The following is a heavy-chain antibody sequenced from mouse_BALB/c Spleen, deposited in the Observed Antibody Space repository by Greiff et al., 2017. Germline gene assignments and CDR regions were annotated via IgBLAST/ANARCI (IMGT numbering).Heavy chain of an antibody. CDR2: INPSNGGT. CDR3: TRGNFQRSAWFAY. CDR1: GYTFTSYY. J-gene: IGHJ3*01. V-gene: IGHV1S81*02. Sequence: QVQLQQSGAELVKPGASVKLSCKASGYTFTSYYMYWVKQRPGQGLEWIGEINPSNGGTNFNEKFKSKATLTVDKSSSTAYMQLSSLTSEDSAVYYCTRGNFQRSAWFAYWGQGTLVTVSA.